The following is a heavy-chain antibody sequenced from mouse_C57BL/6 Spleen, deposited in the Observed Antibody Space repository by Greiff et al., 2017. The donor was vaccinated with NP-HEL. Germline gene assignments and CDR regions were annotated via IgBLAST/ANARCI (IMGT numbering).Heavy chain of an antibody. D-gene: IGHD2-12*01. CDR2: IWSGGST. CDR1: GFSLTSYG. CDR3: ARNGEYDGYAMDY. V-gene: IGHV2-2*01. Sequence: QVHVKQSGPGLVQPSQSLSITCTVSGFSLTSYGVHWVRQSPGKGLEWLGVIWSGGSTDYNAAFISRLSISKDNSKSQVFFKMNSLQADDTAIYYCARNGEYDGYAMDYWGQGTSVTVSS. J-gene: IGHJ4*01.